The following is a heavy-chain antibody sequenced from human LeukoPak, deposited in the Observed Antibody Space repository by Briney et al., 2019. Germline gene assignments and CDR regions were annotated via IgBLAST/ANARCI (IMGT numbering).Heavy chain of an antibody. CDR2: INPNSGGT. Sequence: ASVKVSCKASGYTFTGYYMHWVRQAPGQGLEWMGRINPNSGGTNYAQKFQGRVTMTRDTSISTAYMELSRRRSDDTAVYYWARAAYYYGSGSYYPDYWGQGTLVTVSS. J-gene: IGHJ4*02. V-gene: IGHV1-2*06. D-gene: IGHD3-10*01. CDR3: ARAAYYYGSGSYYPDY. CDR1: GYTFTGYY.